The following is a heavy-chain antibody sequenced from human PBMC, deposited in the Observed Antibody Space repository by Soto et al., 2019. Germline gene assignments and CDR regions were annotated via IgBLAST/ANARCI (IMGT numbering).Heavy chain of an antibody. V-gene: IGHV3-33*01. CDR3: ARDANAYYYYYYYMDV. Sequence: GGSLRLSCTASGFTYSRYGMHWVRQAPGKGLEWVAVIWYDGSNKYYADSVKGRFTISRDNPKNTLYLQMNSLRAEDTAVYYCARDANAYYYYYYYMDVWGKGTTVTVSS. D-gene: IGHD2-2*01. J-gene: IGHJ6*03. CDR2: IWYDGSNK. CDR1: GFTYSRYG.